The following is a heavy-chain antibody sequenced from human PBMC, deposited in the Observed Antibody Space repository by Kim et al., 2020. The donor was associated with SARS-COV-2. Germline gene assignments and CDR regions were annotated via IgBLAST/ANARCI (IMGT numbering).Heavy chain of an antibody. Sequence: GGSLRLSCAASGFTFDDYAMHWVRQAPGKGLEWVSGISWNSGSIGYADSVKGRFTISRDNAKNSLYLQMNSLRAEDTALYYCAKEGYGDYVWAFDIWGQGTMVTVSS. V-gene: IGHV3-9*01. CDR3: AKEGYGDYVWAFDI. CDR1: GFTFDDYA. D-gene: IGHD4-17*01. CDR2: ISWNSGSI. J-gene: IGHJ3*02.